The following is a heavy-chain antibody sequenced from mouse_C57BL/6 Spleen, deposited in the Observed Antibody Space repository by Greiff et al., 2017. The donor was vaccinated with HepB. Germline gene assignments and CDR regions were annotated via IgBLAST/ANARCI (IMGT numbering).Heavy chain of an antibody. Sequence: QVQLQQPGAELVKPGASVKMSCKASGYTFTSYWITWVKQRPGQGLEWIGDIYPGSGSTNYNEKFKSKATLTVDTSSSTAYMQLSSLTSEDSAVYYCARDDDVATVVATGAMDYWGQGTSVTVSS. CDR1: GYTFTSYW. V-gene: IGHV1-55*01. D-gene: IGHD1-1*01. CDR2: IYPGSGST. CDR3: ARDDDVATVVATGAMDY. J-gene: IGHJ4*01.